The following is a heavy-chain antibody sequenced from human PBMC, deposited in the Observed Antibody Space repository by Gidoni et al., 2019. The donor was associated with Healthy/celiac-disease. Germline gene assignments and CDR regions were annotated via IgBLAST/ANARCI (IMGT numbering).Heavy chain of an antibody. CDR1: GGTFSSYT. J-gene: IGHJ4*02. D-gene: IGHD3-10*01. CDR2: IIPILGIA. Sequence: QLQLLQSGAEVQRPASSVTVARNASGGTFSSYTISWVRQAPGQGLEWMGRIIPILGIANYAQKFQGRVTITADKSTSTAYMELSSLRSEDTAVYYCARNYGSGSPPFDYWGQGTLVTVSS. V-gene: IGHV1-69*02. CDR3: ARNYGSGSPPFDY.